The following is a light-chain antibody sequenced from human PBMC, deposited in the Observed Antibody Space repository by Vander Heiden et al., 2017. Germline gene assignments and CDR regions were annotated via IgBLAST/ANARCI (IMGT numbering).Light chain of an antibody. J-gene: IGLJ2*01. V-gene: IGLV2-14*01. CDR2: DVS. Sequence: QSALTQPASVSGSPGQSITISCTGTSSDVGGYHYVSWYQQHPGKAPKLMIYDVSNRPSGVSNRFSGYKSGNTASLTISGLQAEDEADYYCSSYTSSSTLVFGGGTKLTVL. CDR1: SSDVGGYHY. CDR3: SSYTSSSTLV.